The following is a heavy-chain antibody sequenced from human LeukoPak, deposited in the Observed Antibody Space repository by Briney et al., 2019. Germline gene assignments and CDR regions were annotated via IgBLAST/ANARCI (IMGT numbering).Heavy chain of an antibody. D-gene: IGHD2-2*01. J-gene: IGHJ5*02. V-gene: IGHV1-18*01. CDR3: ARGVSGYCSSTSCSRGFDP. CDR2: ISAYNGNT. CDR1: GYTFTSYG. Sequence: GASVKVSCKPSGYTFTSYGISWVRQAPGQGLEWMGWISAYNGNTNYAQKLQGRVTMTTDTSTSTAYMELRSLRSDDTAVYYCARGVSGYCSSTSCSRGFDPWGQGTLVTVSS.